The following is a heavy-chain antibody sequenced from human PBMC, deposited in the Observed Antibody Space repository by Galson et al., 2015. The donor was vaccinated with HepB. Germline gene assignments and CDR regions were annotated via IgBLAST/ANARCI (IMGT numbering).Heavy chain of an antibody. Sequence: SLRLSCAASGFSFDDYAMHWVRQAPGKGLEWVSGISWNGGSIGYTDSVKGRFTISRDNAKNSLYLQMNSLRVEDTALYYCAKDMDFFEYSSSSGFDVWGQGTMVTVSS. D-gene: IGHD6-13*01. J-gene: IGHJ3*01. CDR1: GFSFDDYA. CDR2: ISWNGGSI. V-gene: IGHV3-9*01. CDR3: AKDMDFFEYSSSSGFDV.